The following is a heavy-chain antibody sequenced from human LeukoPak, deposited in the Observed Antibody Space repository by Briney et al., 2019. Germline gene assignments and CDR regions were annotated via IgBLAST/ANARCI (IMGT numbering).Heavy chain of an antibody. CDR2: ISARADDI. V-gene: IGHV3-23*01. D-gene: IGHD3-3*01. CDR3: APSVLSSFDY. J-gene: IGHJ4*02. Sequence: PGGSLRLSCAASGFTFSRYPMTWVRQAPGKGLEWVSSISARADDIYYGDSVKGRFTISRDNSKNTLYLQLNSLRADDTVVYYCAPSVLSSFDYWGLGTLVIVSS. CDR1: GFTFSRYP.